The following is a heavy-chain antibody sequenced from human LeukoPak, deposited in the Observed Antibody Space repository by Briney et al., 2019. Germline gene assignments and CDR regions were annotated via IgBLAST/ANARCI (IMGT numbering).Heavy chain of an antibody. CDR3: ARPPNYDFWSGYTNYYYYGMDV. V-gene: IGHV7-4-1*02. Sequence: GASVKVSCKASGYTFTSYYMHWVRQAPGQGLEWMGWINTNTGNPTYAQGFTGRFVFSLDTSVSTAYLQISSLKAEDTAVYYCARPPNYDFWSGYTNYYYYGMDVWGQGTTVTVSS. CDR1: GYTFTSYY. J-gene: IGHJ6*02. CDR2: INTNTGNP. D-gene: IGHD3-3*01.